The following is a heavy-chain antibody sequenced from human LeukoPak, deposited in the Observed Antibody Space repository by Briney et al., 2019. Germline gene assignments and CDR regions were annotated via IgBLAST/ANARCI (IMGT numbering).Heavy chain of an antibody. CDR1: GFTFSTYG. CDR3: AKNRSGSYIDY. CDR2: IQYEGSDK. Sequence: GGSLRLSCAAPGFTFSTYGMHWVRQAPGTGLEWVAFIQYEGSDKYYADSVQVRFTISRYNSKNTPYLQMNSLRPEDTAVYYCAKNRSGSYIDYWGQGTLVTVSS. V-gene: IGHV3-30*02. J-gene: IGHJ4*02. D-gene: IGHD1-26*01.